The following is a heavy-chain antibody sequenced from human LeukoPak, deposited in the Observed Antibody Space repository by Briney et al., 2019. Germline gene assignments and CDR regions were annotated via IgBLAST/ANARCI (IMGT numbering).Heavy chain of an antibody. CDR3: AXDXDCXGGTCHKAFDC. V-gene: IGHV3-30*02. D-gene: IGHD2-15*01. J-gene: IGHJ4*02. CDR1: GFTLSTYG. Sequence: PGGSLGLSCVASGFTLSTYGMHWVRQAPGKGLEWVAFIRYDGSDKFYGDSVKGRFTTSRDNSKNTLYLQMSRLRVEDTAVYYCAXDXDCXGGTCHKAFDCWGQGTLVTVSS. CDR2: IRYDGSDK.